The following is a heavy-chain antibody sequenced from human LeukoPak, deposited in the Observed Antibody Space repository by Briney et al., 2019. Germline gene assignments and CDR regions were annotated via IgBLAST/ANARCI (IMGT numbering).Heavy chain of an antibody. CDR2: ITGSGDTT. D-gene: IGHD6-13*01. CDR3: VKDYSTIAAAANPFFDY. J-gene: IGHJ4*02. V-gene: IGHV3-23*01. CDR1: GFTFSSYA. Sequence: GGSLRLSCAASGFTFSSYAVTWVRQAPGKGLEWVSGITGSGDTTFYADSVKGRFTISRDNSKNTLYLQMHSLGVEDTAVYYCVKDYSTIAAAANPFFDYWGQGALVTVSS.